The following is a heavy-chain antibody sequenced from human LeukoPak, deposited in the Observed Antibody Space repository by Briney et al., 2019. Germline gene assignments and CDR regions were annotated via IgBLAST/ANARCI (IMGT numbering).Heavy chain of an antibody. CDR3: AKGPQLNSGYHPDF. D-gene: IGHD3-22*01. CDR1: GFTFSSAA. J-gene: IGHJ4*02. CDR2: ITGSDDRT. Sequence: RGSLRLSCAASGFTFSSAAMTWVRQAPGQGLEWVSTITGSDDRTCHTDSVKGRFTISRDYSKNTVHLQMNSLRTEDTAIYYCAKGPQLNSGYHPDFWGQGTLVTVSS. V-gene: IGHV3-23*01.